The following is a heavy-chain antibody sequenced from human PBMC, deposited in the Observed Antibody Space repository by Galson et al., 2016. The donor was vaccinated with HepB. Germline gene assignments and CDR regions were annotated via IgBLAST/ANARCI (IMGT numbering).Heavy chain of an antibody. CDR3: ARDDLVSDCGGDCYAVHFDF. J-gene: IGHJ4*02. CDR2: ITRSADLI. V-gene: IGHV3-48*03. CDR1: GFSFSSYA. Sequence: SLRLSCAASGFSFSSYAMNWVRQAPGKGLEWIAYITRSADLIYYADSVKGRFIISRVNAKRSLYLQMHSLRDEDTAVYYCARDDLVSDCGGDCYAVHFDFWGQGTLVTVSS. D-gene: IGHD2-21*02.